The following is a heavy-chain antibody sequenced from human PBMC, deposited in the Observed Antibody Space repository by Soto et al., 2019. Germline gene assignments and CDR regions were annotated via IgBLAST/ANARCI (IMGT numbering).Heavy chain of an antibody. CDR3: ASSPVGARPYYGMGV. J-gene: IGHJ6*02. V-gene: IGHV1-18*01. Sequence: GASVKVSCKASGYTFTSYGISWVRQAPGQGLEWMGWISAYNGNTNYAQKLQGRVTMTTDTSTSTAYMELRSLRSDDTAVYYCASSPVGARPYYGMGVWGQGTTVTVSS. CDR2: ISAYNGNT. D-gene: IGHD1-26*01. CDR1: GYTFTSYG.